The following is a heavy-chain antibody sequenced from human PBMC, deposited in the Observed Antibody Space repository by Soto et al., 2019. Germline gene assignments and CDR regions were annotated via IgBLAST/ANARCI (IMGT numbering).Heavy chain of an antibody. Sequence: SGPTLVNPTQTLTLTCTFSGLSLSSNGVGVGWIRQPPGKALEWLALIYWDDSKHYSPSLKSRLTITKDTSRNQVVLTMTNMDPVDTATYYCAKKGGGDYILGYWGQGTLVTVSS. CDR2: IYWDDSK. V-gene: IGHV2-5*02. J-gene: IGHJ4*02. CDR3: AKKGGGDYILGY. CDR1: GLSLSSNGVG. D-gene: IGHD4-17*01.